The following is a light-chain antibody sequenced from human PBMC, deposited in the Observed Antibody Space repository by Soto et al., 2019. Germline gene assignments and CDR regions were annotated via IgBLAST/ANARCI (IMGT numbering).Light chain of an antibody. CDR3: ATWDVSLNGPV. V-gene: IGLV1-44*01. J-gene: IGLJ3*02. CDR1: NSNIGGNS. Sequence: QSVLTQPPSASGTPGQRVTISCSESNSNIGGNSVNWYQLLPGAAPKLLIYSSNERPSGVPDRFSGSKSGTSASLAISGLQSEDEADYYCATWDVSLNGPVFGGGTKLTVL. CDR2: SSN.